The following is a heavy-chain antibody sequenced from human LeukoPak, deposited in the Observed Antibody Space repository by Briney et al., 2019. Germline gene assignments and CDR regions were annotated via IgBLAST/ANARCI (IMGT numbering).Heavy chain of an antibody. CDR2: ITTNGRNT. V-gene: IGHV3-64D*06. D-gene: IGHD4/OR15-4a*01. Sequence: VGSLRLSCSASGFTLSASAMHWVRQAPGKVPQFVSAITTNGRNTYYADSVKGRFTISRDNSKSTLDLQMRSLRAEDTAVYYCVRDLTWGQGTLVTVSS. CDR3: VRDLT. CDR1: GFTLSASA. J-gene: IGHJ4*02.